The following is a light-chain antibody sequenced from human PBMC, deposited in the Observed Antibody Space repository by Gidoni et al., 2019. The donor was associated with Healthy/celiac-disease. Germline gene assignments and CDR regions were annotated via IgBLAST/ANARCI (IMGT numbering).Light chain of an antibody. CDR2: LNSDGSH. Sequence: QLVLTQSPSASASLGASVKLTCTLSSWHSSYAIAWHQQQPEKGPRYLMKLNSDGSHSKGDGIPDRFSGSSSGAERYLTISSLQSEDEADYYCQPWGTGIPVVFGGGTKLTVL. CDR3: QPWGTGIPVV. J-gene: IGLJ2*01. CDR1: SWHSSYA. V-gene: IGLV4-69*01.